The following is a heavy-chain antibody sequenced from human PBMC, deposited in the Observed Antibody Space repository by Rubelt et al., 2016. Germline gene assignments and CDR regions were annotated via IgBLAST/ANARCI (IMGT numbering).Heavy chain of an antibody. Sequence: EVQLVESGGGLVQPGGSLRLSCAASGFTFSSYWMHWVRQAPGKGLVWVSRITRDGSSIDYADSVTGRFTVARANAKKMVYLQMNRLGVDDTAVYYCARPTLMAYEWCQGTLVTVSS. J-gene: IGHJ4*02. V-gene: IGHV3-74*01. CDR2: ITRDGSSI. D-gene: IGHD5-24*01. CDR3: ARPTLMAYE. CDR1: GFTFSSYW.